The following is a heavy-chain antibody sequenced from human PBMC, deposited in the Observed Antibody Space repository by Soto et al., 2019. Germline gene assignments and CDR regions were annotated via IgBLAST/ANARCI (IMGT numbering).Heavy chain of an antibody. Sequence: QVQLVESGGGVVQPGSSLRLSCAASGFRFSMYGMHWVRQAPGKGLEWVALISYDGSETYYGDSVKGRFTISRDSSKNTLYLHVSSLRVEESAVYYCAKVGSDGYGSNSDGDYWGQGTRVSVSS. CDR3: AKVGSDGYGSNSDGDY. CDR2: ISYDGSET. CDR1: GFRFSMYG. J-gene: IGHJ4*02. D-gene: IGHD4-4*01. V-gene: IGHV3-30*18.